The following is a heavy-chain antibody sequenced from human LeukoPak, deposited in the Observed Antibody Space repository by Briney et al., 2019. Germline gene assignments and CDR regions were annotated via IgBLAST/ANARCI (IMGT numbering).Heavy chain of an antibody. D-gene: IGHD1-1*01. J-gene: IGHJ4*02. V-gene: IGHV3-48*04. CDR3: AKGQQGGTTMRLFDY. Sequence: GGSLRLSCAASGFTFSSFGMNWVRQAPGKGLEWVSYITSSSSTIYYADSVKGRFTISRDNTKNSLYLQMNSLRAEDTAVYYCAKGQQGGTTMRLFDYWGQGTLVTVSS. CDR2: ITSSSSTI. CDR1: GFTFSSFG.